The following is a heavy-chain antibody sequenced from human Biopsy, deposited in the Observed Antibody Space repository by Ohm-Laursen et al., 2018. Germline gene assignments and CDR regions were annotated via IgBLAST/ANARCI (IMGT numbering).Heavy chain of an antibody. V-gene: IGHV3-9*01. CDR1: GFNFNHYA. J-gene: IGHJ6*02. Sequence: SLRLSCSASGFNFNHYAMQWVRQVPGKGLEWVSSISWSNDNIHYADSAKVRFAISRDNAKNSLHLQMNSLRAEDTAFYYCAKVRKGFGESGSQYNSDMDVWGQGTTVTVSS. CDR3: AKVRKGFGESGSQYNSDMDV. D-gene: IGHD3-10*01. CDR2: ISWSNDNI.